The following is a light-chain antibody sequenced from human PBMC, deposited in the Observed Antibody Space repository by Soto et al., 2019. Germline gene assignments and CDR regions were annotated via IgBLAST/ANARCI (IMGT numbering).Light chain of an antibody. CDR2: VNS. CDR3: QSYDSSLSGVV. CDR1: SSNIGTGYN. Sequence: QLVLTQPPSVSGAPGKRVTISCTGSSSNIGTGYNVHWYQQLPGTAPKLLIYVNSNRPSGVPDRFSGSKSGTSASLAITGLQAEDEADYYCQSYDSSLSGVVFGGGTQLTVL. J-gene: IGLJ2*01. V-gene: IGLV1-40*01.